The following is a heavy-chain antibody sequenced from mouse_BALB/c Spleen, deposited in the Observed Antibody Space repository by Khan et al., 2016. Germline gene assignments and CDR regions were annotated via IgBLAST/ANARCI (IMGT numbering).Heavy chain of an antibody. J-gene: IGHJ2*01. CDR3: SRWSKVVDY. V-gene: IGHV1-52*01. CDR1: GHPFNSYW. Sequence: VQLQESGAELVRPGASVKLSCKASGHPFNSYWMNWVKQRPEQGLEWIGRIDPYDSETHYDQKFKDKAILTVDKSSSTAYMQLSSLTSEDSAVYDCSRWSKVVDYWGPGTTLTVSS. CDR2: IDPYDSET.